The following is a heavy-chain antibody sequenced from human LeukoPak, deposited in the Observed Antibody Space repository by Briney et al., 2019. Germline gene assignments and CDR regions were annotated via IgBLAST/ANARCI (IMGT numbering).Heavy chain of an antibody. J-gene: IGHJ6*02. CDR3: AKAKGRYYHYAMDV. CDR1: GFTFDEYA. Sequence: PGGSLRLSCAASGFTFDEYAMHWVRQAPGKGLEWVSGISWNSGSKGYAGSVKGRFTISRDNAKNSLYLQMNSLRGEDTALYYCAKAKGRYYHYAMDVWGQGTTVTVSS. D-gene: IGHD3-10*01. V-gene: IGHV3-9*01. CDR2: ISWNSGSK.